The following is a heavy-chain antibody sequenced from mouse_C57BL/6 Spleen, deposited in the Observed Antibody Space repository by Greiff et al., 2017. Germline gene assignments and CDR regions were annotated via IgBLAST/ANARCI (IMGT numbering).Heavy chain of an antibody. CDR2: ISSGSSTI. J-gene: IGHJ2*01. Sequence: EVKLMESGGGLVKPGGSLKLSCAASGFTFSDYGMHWVRQAPEKGLEWVAYISSGSSTIYYADTVKGRFTISRDNAKNTRFLQMTSLRSDDTAMYYCARRGSVYYFDYWGQGTTLTVSS. CDR3: ARRGSVYYFDY. V-gene: IGHV5-17*01. CDR1: GFTFSDYG.